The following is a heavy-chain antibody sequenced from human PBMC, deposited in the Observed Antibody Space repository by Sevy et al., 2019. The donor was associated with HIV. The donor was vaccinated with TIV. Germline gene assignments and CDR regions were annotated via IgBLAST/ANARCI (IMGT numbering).Heavy chain of an antibody. CDR2: INQDASEI. Sequence: GGSLRLSCAASGFTFSTSWMHWVHQAPGKGLEWVANINQDASEIYYVDSVKGRFTISRDNAKNSLYLQMNSLRVEDTAVYSCAGPRFDPWGQGTLVTVSS. CDR3: AGPRFDP. V-gene: IGHV3-7*01. CDR1: GFTFSTSW. J-gene: IGHJ5*02.